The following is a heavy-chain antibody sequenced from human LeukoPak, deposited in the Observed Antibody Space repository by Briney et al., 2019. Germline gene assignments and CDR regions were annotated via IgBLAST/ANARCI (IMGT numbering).Heavy chain of an antibody. CDR2: INPSGGST. Sequence: ASVKVSCKASGYTFTSYYMHWVRQAPGQGLEWMGIINPSGGSTSYAQKFQGRVTMTRDTSISTAYMELSRLRSDDTAVYYCASRTKGDDYWGQGTLVTVSS. CDR3: ASRTKGDDY. D-gene: IGHD1-7*01. V-gene: IGHV1-46*01. CDR1: GYTFTSYY. J-gene: IGHJ4*02.